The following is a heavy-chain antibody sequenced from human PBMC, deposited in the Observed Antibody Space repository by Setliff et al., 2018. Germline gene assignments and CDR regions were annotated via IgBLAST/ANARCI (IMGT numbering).Heavy chain of an antibody. CDR2: IRSDGSNK. CDR1: GFMFSTYG. D-gene: IGHD6-19*01. J-gene: IGHJ4*02. V-gene: IGHV3-30*02. CDR3: KPRPGWPAGFDS. Sequence: PGGSLRLSCAASGFMFSTYGMHWVRQAPGKGLEWVAYIRSDGSNKYYTDLVKGRFSITRDSSKNTLYLQMSSPRPEDTALYCAKPRPGWPAGFDSWGQGTLVTVSS.